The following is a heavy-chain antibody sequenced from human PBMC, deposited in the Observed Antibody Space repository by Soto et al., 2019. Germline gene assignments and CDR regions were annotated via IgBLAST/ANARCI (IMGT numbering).Heavy chain of an antibody. Sequence: QVQLVQSGAEVKKPGASVKVSCKASGYTFTSYYMHWVRQAPGQGLEWMGIINPSGGSTSYAQKFQERVTMTMDTSTSTVYMELSSLRSEDTAVYYCARGGVGAAYSYGMDVWGQGTTVTVSS. CDR2: INPSGGST. V-gene: IGHV1-46*01. CDR1: GYTFTSYY. CDR3: ARGGVGAAYSYGMDV. J-gene: IGHJ6*02. D-gene: IGHD1-26*01.